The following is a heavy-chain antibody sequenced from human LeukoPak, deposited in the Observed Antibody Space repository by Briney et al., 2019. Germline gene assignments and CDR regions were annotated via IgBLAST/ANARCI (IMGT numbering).Heavy chain of an antibody. CDR3: ARLLRFSNWFDP. Sequence: SETLSLTCTVSGGSISSSSYYWGWIRQPPGKGLEWIGSIYYSGSTFYNPSLKSRVTISVDASKNQFSLKLTSVTAADTAVYYCARLLRFSNWFDPWGQGTLVTVSS. V-gene: IGHV4-39*01. J-gene: IGHJ5*02. CDR1: GGSISSSSYY. D-gene: IGHD3-3*01. CDR2: IYYSGST.